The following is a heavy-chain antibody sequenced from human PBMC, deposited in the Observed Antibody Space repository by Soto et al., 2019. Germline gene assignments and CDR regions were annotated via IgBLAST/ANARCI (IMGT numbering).Heavy chain of an antibody. J-gene: IGHJ4*02. V-gene: IGHV3-74*01. Sequence: PGGSLRLSCAASGSTFSSYWMHWVRQAPGKGLVWVSKISGDGRTATYADSVKARFTISRDNAKNTLYLQMSNLRAEDAALYYCARLYCSDTSCYEKYFDYWGQGTLVTVSS. D-gene: IGHD2-2*01. CDR1: GSTFSSYW. CDR2: ISGDGRTA. CDR3: ARLYCSDTSCYEKYFDY.